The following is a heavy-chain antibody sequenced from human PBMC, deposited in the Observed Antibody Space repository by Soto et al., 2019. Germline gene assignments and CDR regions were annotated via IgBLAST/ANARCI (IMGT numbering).Heavy chain of an antibody. CDR1: GGYFSGYY. CDR2: IYYSGST. D-gene: IGHD3-10*01. V-gene: IGHV4-59*01. CDR3: SRVDPGETSPFDH. J-gene: IGHJ4*02. Sequence: SETLSLTYAVDGGYFSGYYWSWIRQPPGKGLEWIGYIYYSGSTNYNPSLKSRVTISVDTSKNQFSLKLSSVTAADTAVYYCSRVDPGETSPFDHWGQGTLVTVSS.